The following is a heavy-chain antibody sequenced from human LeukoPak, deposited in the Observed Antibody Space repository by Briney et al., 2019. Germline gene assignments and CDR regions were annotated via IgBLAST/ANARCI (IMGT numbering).Heavy chain of an antibody. CDR1: GFTFSSYA. J-gene: IGHJ4*02. CDR3: ASWTAYYDFWSGWGGY. CDR2: ISYDGSNK. V-gene: IGHV3-30-3*02. D-gene: IGHD3-3*01. Sequence: GGSLRLSCAASGFTFSSYAMHWVRQAPGKGLEWVAVISYDGSNKYYADSVKGRFTISRDNSKNTLYLQMNSLRAEDTAVYYCASWTAYYDFWSGWGGYWGQGTLVTVSS.